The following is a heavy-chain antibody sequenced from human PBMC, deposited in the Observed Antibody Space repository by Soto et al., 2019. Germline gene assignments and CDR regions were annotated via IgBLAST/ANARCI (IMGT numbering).Heavy chain of an antibody. D-gene: IGHD2-21*01. V-gene: IGHV3-13*01. CDR3: ARGSVFRPFDS. Sequence: QTGGSLRLSCAASGFTFSTYDMHWVRQVTGKGLEWVSAIGAAGDTYYPGSVKGRFTISRENAKNSLYLQMKSLRAEDTAVYYCARGSVFRPFDSWGQGTLVTVSS. CDR2: IGAAGDT. CDR1: GFTFSTYD. J-gene: IGHJ4*02.